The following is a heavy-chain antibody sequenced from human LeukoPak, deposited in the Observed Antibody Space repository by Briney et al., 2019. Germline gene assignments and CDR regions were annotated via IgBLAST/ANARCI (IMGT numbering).Heavy chain of an antibody. V-gene: IGHV1-18*01. CDR3: AREAEAELWSPVDY. CDR1: GYTFTSYG. D-gene: IGHD5-18*01. CDR2: ISAYNGNT. Sequence: SVKVSCKASGYTFTSYGISWVRQAPGQGLEWMGWISAYNGNTNYAQKLQGRVTMTTDTSTSTAYMELRSLRSDDTAVYYCAREAEAELWSPVDYWGQGTLVTVSS. J-gene: IGHJ4*02.